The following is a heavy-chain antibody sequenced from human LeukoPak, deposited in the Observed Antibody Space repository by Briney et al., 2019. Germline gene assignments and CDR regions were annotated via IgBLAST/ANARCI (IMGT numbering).Heavy chain of an antibody. V-gene: IGHV3-30*18. CDR2: ISYDGSNK. CDR1: RFTFSTYG. Sequence: PGGSLSLSCAASRFTFSTYGMYWVRQAPGKGLEWVAVISYDGSNKYYADSVKGRFTISRDNSKNTLYLQMNSLRVEDTAVYYCAKDLSPLVWFVSGSDAFDIWGQGTMVTVSS. CDR3: AKDLSPLVWFVSGSDAFDI. D-gene: IGHD3-10*01. J-gene: IGHJ3*02.